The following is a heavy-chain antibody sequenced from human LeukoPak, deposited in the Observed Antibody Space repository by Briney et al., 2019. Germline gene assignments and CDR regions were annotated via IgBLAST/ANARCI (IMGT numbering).Heavy chain of an antibody. CDR3: AAQYSGYVRLDY. J-gene: IGHJ4*02. D-gene: IGHD5-12*01. CDR2: ISHSGST. CDR1: GGSFSAYY. Sequence: PSQTLSLTCALYGGSFSAYYWSWIRQPPGKGLEWIGEISHSGSTNYNPSLKSRVTISVDTSKNQFSPKLSSVTAADTAVYYCAAQYSGYVRLDYWGQGTLVTVSS. V-gene: IGHV4-34*01.